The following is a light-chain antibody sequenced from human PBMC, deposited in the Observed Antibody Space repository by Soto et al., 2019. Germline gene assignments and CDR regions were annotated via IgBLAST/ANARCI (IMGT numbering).Light chain of an antibody. Sequence: EIVLTQSPGTLSLSPGERATLSCRASQTVSSSYLAWYQQKPGQAPRLLIYGASSRATGFPDRFSGSGSGTDFTLTISRLEPEDFATYYCQPANSFPLTFGGGTKVEIK. CDR1: QTVSSSY. V-gene: IGKV3-20*01. J-gene: IGKJ4*01. CDR3: QPANSFPLT. CDR2: GAS.